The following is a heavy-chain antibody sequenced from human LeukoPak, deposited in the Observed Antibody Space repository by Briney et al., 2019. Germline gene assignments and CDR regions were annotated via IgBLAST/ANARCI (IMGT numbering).Heavy chain of an antibody. CDR2: INSDGSST. Sequence: GGSLRLSCAASGFTFSSYWMHWVRQAPGKGLVWVSRINSDGSSTSYADSVKGRFTISRDNAKNTLYLQMNSLRAEDTAVYYCAATRGTHEWFKPLYFDYWGQGTLVTVSS. CDR3: AATRGTHEWFKPLYFDY. V-gene: IGHV3-74*01. CDR1: GFTFSSYW. J-gene: IGHJ4*02. D-gene: IGHD3-3*01.